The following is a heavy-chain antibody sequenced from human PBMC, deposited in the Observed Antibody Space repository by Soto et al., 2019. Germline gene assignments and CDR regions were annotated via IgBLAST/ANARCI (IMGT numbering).Heavy chain of an antibody. D-gene: IGHD3-16*02. Sequence: PSETLSLPCAGYGGSFSGYYWRWIRQPPGKGLEWIGEITHSGSTNYNPSLQSRVTLSVDTSKNQFSLKLSSVTAADTAVYYCASGTYYDYVWGSHRLYNWFEPWGQGTLVTV. CDR2: ITHSGST. V-gene: IGHV4-34*01. CDR3: ASGTYYDYVWGSHRLYNWFEP. J-gene: IGHJ5*02. CDR1: GGSFSGYY.